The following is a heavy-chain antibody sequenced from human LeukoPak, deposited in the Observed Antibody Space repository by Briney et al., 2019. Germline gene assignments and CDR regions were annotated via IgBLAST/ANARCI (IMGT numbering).Heavy chain of an antibody. J-gene: IGHJ4*02. CDR1: GFTFSSYA. CDR2: ISGSGGST. V-gene: IGHV3-23*01. CDR3: AKDLRANMVKFVVFDY. Sequence: PGGSLRLSCAASGFTFSSYAMSWVRQAPGKGLEWVSAISGSGGSTYYADSVKGRFTISRDNSKNTLYLQMNSLRAEDTAVYYCAKDLRANMVKFVVFDYWGQGTLVTVSS. D-gene: IGHD3-16*01.